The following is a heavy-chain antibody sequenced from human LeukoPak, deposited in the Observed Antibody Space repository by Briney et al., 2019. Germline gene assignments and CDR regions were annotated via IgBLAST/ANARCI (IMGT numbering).Heavy chain of an antibody. CDR1: GYTFTGYY. Sequence: ASVKVSCKASGYTFTGYYMHWVRQAPGQGLEWMGWINPNSGGTNYAQKFQGRVTMTRDTSISTAYMELSRLRSGDTAVYYCARQDLALLAFDIWGQGTMVTVSS. J-gene: IGHJ3*02. V-gene: IGHV1-2*02. CDR3: ARQDLALLAFDI. CDR2: INPNSGGT.